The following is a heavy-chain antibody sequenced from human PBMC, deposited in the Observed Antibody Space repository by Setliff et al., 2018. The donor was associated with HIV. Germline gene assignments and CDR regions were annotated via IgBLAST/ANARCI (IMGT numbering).Heavy chain of an antibody. J-gene: IGHJ4*02. CDR3: ARGRTAGCNYDYGY. Sequence: ASVKVSCKASGYTFTSYSMHWVRQAPGQGLEWLGMVNPSGGSTAYAQKFQGRVTMTRDTSTNTVYMDLSGLRSDDTAVYYCARGRTAGCNYDYGYWGRGTLVTVSS. CDR1: GYTFTSYS. D-gene: IGHD3-16*01. CDR2: VNPSGGST. V-gene: IGHV1-46*01.